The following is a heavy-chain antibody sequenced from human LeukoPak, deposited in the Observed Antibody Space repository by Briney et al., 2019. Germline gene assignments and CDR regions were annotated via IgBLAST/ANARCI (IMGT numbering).Heavy chain of an antibody. D-gene: IGHD3-10*01. CDR3: ARATMIRGYYYYYYMDV. J-gene: IGHJ6*03. Sequence: ASVKVSCKASGYTFTSYDINWVRQATGQGFEWMGWMNPNSGNTGYAQKFQGRVTMTRNTSISTAYMELSSLRSEDTAVYYCARATMIRGYYYYYYMDVWGKGTTVTISS. CDR2: MNPNSGNT. CDR1: GYTFTSYD. V-gene: IGHV1-8*01.